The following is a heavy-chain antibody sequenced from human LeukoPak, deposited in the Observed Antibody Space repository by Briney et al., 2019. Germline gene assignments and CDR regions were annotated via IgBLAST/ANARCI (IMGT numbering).Heavy chain of an antibody. J-gene: IGHJ5*02. CDR3: ARDYMMVNWFDP. CDR1: GFTFSSYA. V-gene: IGHV3-30-3*01. Sequence: PGGSLRLSCAASGFTFSSYAMHWVRQAPGKGLEWVAVISYDGSNKYYADSVKGRFTISRDNSKNTLYLQMNSLRAEDTAVYYCARDYMMVNWFDPWGQGTLVTFSS. D-gene: IGHD2-8*01. CDR2: ISYDGSNK.